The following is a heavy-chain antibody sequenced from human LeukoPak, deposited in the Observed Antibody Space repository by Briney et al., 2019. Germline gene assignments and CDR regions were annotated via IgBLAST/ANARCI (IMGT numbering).Heavy chain of an antibody. J-gene: IGHJ4*02. D-gene: IGHD6-13*01. V-gene: IGHV3-11*01. CDR1: GFTFSDYY. Sequence: GGSLRLYCAASGFTFSDYYMSWIRQAPGKGLEWVSYISSSGSTIYYADSVKGRFTISGDNAKNSLYLQMNSLRAEDTAVYYCASSVAAAGSIDYWGQGTLVTVSS. CDR2: ISSSGSTI. CDR3: ASSVAAAGSIDY.